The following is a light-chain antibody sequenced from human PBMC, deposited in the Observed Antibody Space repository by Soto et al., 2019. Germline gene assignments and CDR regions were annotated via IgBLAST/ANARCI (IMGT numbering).Light chain of an antibody. V-gene: IGKV1-5*01. CDR1: QSITTW. CDR2: AAS. CDR3: QQRSNWPPT. Sequence: DIQMTQSPSTLSAPVGDRVTITCRASQSITTWLAWYQKKPGKAPKLLIYAASSLQSGVPSRFSGSGSGTDFTLTISTLEPEDFAVYYCQQRSNWPPTFGGGTKVDIK. J-gene: IGKJ4*01.